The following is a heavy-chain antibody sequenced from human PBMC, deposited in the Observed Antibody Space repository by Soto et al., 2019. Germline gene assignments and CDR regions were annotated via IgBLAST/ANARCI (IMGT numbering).Heavy chain of an antibody. CDR2: IKSNTDGGTT. J-gene: IGHJ4*01. D-gene: IGHD1-1*01. CDR3: NTGTYRTIGTVRFDY. Sequence: VGPLRLPCPASGLKCVNVCIHWVRQATGKGLEWVGRIKSNTDGGTTDFAEPVNGRFALSRDDSNNMVYLQMNSLKIEDTAVYFCNTGTYRTIGTVRFDYWGHGTLVNVS. V-gene: IGHV3-15*07. CDR1: GLKCVNVC.